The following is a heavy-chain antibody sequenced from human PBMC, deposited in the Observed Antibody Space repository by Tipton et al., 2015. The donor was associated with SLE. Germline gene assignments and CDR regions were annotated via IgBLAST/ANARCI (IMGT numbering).Heavy chain of an antibody. V-gene: IGHV1-2*04. CDR1: GYTFTSYG. J-gene: IGHJ3*02. D-gene: IGHD4-23*01. Sequence: QSGAEVKKPGASVKVSCKASGYTFTSYGISWVRQAPGQGLEWMGWINPNSGGTNYAQKFQGWVTMTRDTSISTAYMELSRLRSDDTAVYYCARTVGAAFDTWGQGTMVTVSS. CDR2: INPNSGGT. CDR3: ARTVGAAFDT.